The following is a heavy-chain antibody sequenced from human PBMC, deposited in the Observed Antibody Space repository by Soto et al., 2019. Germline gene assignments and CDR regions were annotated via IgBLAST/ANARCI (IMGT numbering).Heavy chain of an antibody. V-gene: IGHV1-69*06. CDR2: IIPIFGTA. J-gene: IGHJ6*02. D-gene: IGHD2-8*01. Sequence: QVQLVQSGAEVKKPGSSVKVSCKASGGTFSSYAISWVRQAPGQGLEWMGGIIPIFGTANYAQQFQGRVTITADKSTSTAYMELSSMRAEDTAVYYCARALVAKWGMDVWGQGTTVTVSS. CDR3: ARALVAKWGMDV. CDR1: GGTFSSYA.